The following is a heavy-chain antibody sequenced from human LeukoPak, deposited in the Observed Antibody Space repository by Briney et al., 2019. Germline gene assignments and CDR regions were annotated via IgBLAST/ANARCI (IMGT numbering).Heavy chain of an antibody. Sequence: GGSLRLSCVASGFNFSDYYMNWIRQSPGKGLEWISYMSSRSGIIYYADSVKGRFTISRDNARNSLYLQMNSLRAEDTAVYYCARGRYYYDSSNYYFDYWGQGTLVTVSS. CDR2: MSSRSGII. D-gene: IGHD3-22*01. CDR1: GFNFSDYY. V-gene: IGHV3-11*04. J-gene: IGHJ4*02. CDR3: ARGRYYYDSSNYYFDY.